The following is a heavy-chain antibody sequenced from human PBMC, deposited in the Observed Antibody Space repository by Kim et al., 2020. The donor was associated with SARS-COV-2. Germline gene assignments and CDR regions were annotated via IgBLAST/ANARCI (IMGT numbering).Heavy chain of an antibody. J-gene: IGHJ4*02. CDR3: ARLGLYGDYDY. CDR1: GGSISSSSYY. CDR2: IYYSGST. V-gene: IGHV4-39*01. Sequence: SETLSLTCTVSGGSISSSSYYWGWIRQPPGKGLEWIGSIYYSGSTYYNPSLKSRVTISVDTSKNQFSLKLSSVTAADTAVYYCARLGLYGDYDYWGQGTL. D-gene: IGHD4-17*01.